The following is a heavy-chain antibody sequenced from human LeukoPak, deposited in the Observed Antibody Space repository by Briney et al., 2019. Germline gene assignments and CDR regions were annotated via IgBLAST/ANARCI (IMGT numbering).Heavy chain of an antibody. D-gene: IGHD6-19*01. Sequence: ASVKVSCKASGYTFTSSALNWVRQAPGQGLEWMGXINTNTGNPTYAQGFTXRFVFSLDTSVSTAYLHISSLEAEDTAIYYCATDLKKGDSGCFDYWGQGTLVTVSS. CDR1: GYTFTSSA. CDR2: INTNTGNP. V-gene: IGHV7-4-1*02. CDR3: ATDLKKGDSGCFDY. J-gene: IGHJ4*02.